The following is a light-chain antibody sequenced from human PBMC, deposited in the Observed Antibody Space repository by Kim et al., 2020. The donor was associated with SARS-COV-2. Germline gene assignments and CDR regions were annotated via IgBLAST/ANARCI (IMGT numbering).Light chain of an antibody. V-gene: IGLV3-19*01. Sequence: SSELTQDPALSVALGQTVRITCQGDSLRIFYASWYQQKPGQAPRLVIYAKTNRPSGIPDRFSCSSSGNTASLTITGAQAEDEADYYCNSRDSTGNHSFGG. CDR1: SLRIFY. CDR2: AKT. CDR3: NSRDSTGNHS. J-gene: IGLJ2*01.